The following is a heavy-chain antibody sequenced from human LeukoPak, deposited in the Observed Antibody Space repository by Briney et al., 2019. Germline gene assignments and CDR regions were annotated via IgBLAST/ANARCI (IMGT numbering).Heavy chain of an antibody. D-gene: IGHD6-25*01. Sequence: GGSLRLSCAGSGFTFTDYSINWVRQAPGKGLEWVASISGGSTYIYYADSVKGRFTISRDNARSSLYLQMTSLRAEDTAVYYCARMAAATGADFDIWGQGTMVTVSS. CDR2: ISGGSTYI. V-gene: IGHV3-21*01. J-gene: IGHJ3*02. CDR1: GFTFTDYS. CDR3: ARMAAATGADFDI.